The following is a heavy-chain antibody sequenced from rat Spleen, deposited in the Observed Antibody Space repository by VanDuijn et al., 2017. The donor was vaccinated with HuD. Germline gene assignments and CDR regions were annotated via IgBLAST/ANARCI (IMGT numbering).Heavy chain of an antibody. J-gene: IGHJ3*01. CDR3: ASGPSTTYYGWFAY. D-gene: IGHD1-6*01. CDR2: IWTGGNT. Sequence: QVQLKESGPGLVQPSQTLSLTCTVSGFSLSNYGVIWVRQPPGKGLEWMGVIWTGGNTDYNSALKSRLSIRRDTSKSQVFLKMISLQTEDTALYFCASGPSTTYYGWFAYWGQGTLVTVSA. V-gene: IGHV2-13*01. CDR1: GFSLSNYG.